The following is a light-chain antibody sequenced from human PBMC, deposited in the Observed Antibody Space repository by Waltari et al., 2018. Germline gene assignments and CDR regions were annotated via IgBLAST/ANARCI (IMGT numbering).Light chain of an antibody. Sequence: DIVMTQSPDSLAVSLGERATINRKSSQSVLYSSNSKNYLAWYQQKPGQPPKLLIYWASTRESGVPDRFSGSGSGTDFTLTISSLQAEDVAVYYCQQYYSTPNTFGQGTKLEIK. V-gene: IGKV4-1*01. CDR1: QSVLYSSNSKNY. CDR2: WAS. CDR3: QQYYSTPNT. J-gene: IGKJ2*01.